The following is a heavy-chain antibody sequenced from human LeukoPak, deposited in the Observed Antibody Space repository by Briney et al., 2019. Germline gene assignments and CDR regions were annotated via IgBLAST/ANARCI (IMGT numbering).Heavy chain of an antibody. D-gene: IGHD2-21*02. Sequence: SVKVSCKASGGTFSSYAISWVRQAPGQGLEWMGRIIPIFGTANYAQKFQGRVTITTDESTSTAYMELSSLRSEDTAVYYCARSAVHGRLLFDKVRYNWFDPWGRGTLVTVSS. CDR1: GGTFSSYA. CDR3: ARSAVHGRLLFDKVRYNWFDP. J-gene: IGHJ5*02. V-gene: IGHV1-69*05. CDR2: IIPIFGTA.